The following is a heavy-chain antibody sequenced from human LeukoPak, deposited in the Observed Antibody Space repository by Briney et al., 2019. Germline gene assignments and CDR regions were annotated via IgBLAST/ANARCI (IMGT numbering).Heavy chain of an antibody. CDR3: ATSRLHITMIVVPRNAFDI. V-gene: IGHV3-23*01. CDR2: ISGSGGST. D-gene: IGHD3-22*01. CDR1: GFTFSSYA. Sequence: GGSLRLSCAASGFTFSSYAMSWVRQAPGKGLEWVSAISGSGGSTYYADSVKGRFTISRDNSKNTPYLQMNSIRAEDTAVYYCATSRLHITMIVVPRNAFDIWGQGTMVTVSS. J-gene: IGHJ3*02.